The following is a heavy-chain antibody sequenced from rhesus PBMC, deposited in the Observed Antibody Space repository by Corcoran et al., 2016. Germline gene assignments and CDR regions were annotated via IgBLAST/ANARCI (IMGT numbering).Heavy chain of an antibody. V-gene: IGHV3-10*01. CDR1: GFNFSNDY. Sequence: EVQLVESGGGLVQPGGSLRLSCAASGFNFSNDYMEWVRQAPGKGLVWGGQIKPNGGTTCLMESVKGRFPISRDNAKNTLYLQINSLKIEDTAVYYCTRPNWNDDLDYWGQGVLVTVSS. D-gene: IGHD1-7*02. CDR3: TRPNWNDDLDY. CDR2: IKPNGGTT. J-gene: IGHJ4*01.